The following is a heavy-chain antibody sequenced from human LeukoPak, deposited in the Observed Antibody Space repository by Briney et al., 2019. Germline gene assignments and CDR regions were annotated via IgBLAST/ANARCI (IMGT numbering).Heavy chain of an antibody. CDR3: ARGDRPPDYYYGMDV. J-gene: IGHJ6*02. CDR2: ISSSSSTI. CDR1: GFTFSSYS. V-gene: IGHV3-48*01. Sequence: GGSLRLSCAASGFTFSSYSMNWVRQAPGKGLEWVSYISSSSSTIYYADSVKGRFTISRDNAKNSLYLQMNSLRAEDTAVYYCARGDRPPDYYYGMDVWGQGTTVTVSS.